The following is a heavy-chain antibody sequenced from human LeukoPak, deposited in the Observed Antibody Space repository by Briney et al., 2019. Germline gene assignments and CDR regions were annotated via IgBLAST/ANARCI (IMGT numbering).Heavy chain of an antibody. Sequence: ASVKVSCKASGYTFTGYYVHWVRQAPGQGLEWMGWINPNSGGTNYAQKFQGRVTMTRDTSISTAYMELSRLRSDDTAVYYCARTDDDILTGYRFDPWGQGTLVTVSS. CDR2: INPNSGGT. D-gene: IGHD3-9*01. CDR3: ARTDDDILTGYRFDP. J-gene: IGHJ5*02. V-gene: IGHV1-2*02. CDR1: GYTFTGYY.